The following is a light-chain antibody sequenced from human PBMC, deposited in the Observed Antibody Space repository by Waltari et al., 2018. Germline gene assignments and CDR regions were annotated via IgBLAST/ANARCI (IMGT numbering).Light chain of an antibody. V-gene: IGLV1-40*01. CDR1: GSTIGACFA. Sequence: QSVLPQPPSVSGAPGPSVTISCPGRGSTIGACFAVPWYQQLPRAAPKLLIYGSTSRPLGVPARFFGSTSGTSASLAITGLQAEDEADYYCQSYDTSLSVVFGGGTKLTVL. CDR3: QSYDTSLSVV. CDR2: GST. J-gene: IGLJ3*02.